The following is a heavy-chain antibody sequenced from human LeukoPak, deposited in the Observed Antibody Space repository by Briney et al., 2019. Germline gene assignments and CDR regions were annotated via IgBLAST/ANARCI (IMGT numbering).Heavy chain of an antibody. V-gene: IGHV3-11*04. D-gene: IGHD3-22*01. J-gene: IGHJ4*02. CDR3: ARPLHYYDSSGYYY. CDR2: ISSSGSTI. CDR1: GFTFSDYY. Sequence: GGSLRLSCAASGFTFSDYYMSWIRQAPGKGLEWVSYISSSGSTIYYADSVKGRFTISRDNAKNSLYLQTNSLRAEDTAVYYCARPLHYYDSSGYYYWGQGTLVTVSS.